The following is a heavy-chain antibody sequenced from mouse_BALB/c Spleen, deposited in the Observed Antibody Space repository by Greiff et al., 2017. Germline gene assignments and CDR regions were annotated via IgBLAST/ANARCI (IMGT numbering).Heavy chain of an antibody. J-gene: IGHJ4*01. CDR2: ILPGSGST. Sequence: QVQLKQSGAELMKPGASVKISCKATGYTFSSYWIEWVKQRPGHGLEWIGEILPGSGSTNYNEKFKGKATFTADTSSNTAYMQLSSLTSEDSAVYYCARRGYYDYDYAMDYWGQGTSVTVSS. D-gene: IGHD2-4*01. V-gene: IGHV1-9*01. CDR1: GYTFSSYW. CDR3: ARRGYYDYDYAMDY.